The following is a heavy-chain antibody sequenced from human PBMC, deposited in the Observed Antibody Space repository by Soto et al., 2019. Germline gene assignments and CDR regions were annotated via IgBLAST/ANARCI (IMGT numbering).Heavy chain of an antibody. CDR2: IWNDGTNQ. J-gene: IGHJ4*02. CDR3: ARGGLTVAALPFDY. Sequence: QVQLVESGGGVVQPGQSLRLSCVASGFTFSSYGIDWVRQAPGKGLEWVAIIWNDGTNQYYGDSVKGRFFISRDNGKNTVYLQMNNLRVEDTALYYCARGGLTVAALPFDYWGQGTRVTVSS. V-gene: IGHV3-33*01. CDR1: GFTFSSYG. D-gene: IGHD6-19*01.